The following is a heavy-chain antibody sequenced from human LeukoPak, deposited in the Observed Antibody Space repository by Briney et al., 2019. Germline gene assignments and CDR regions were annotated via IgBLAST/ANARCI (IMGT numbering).Heavy chain of an antibody. CDR1: GGSISSSSYY. CDR3: ARHATMVRGVKGYFDY. CDR2: FHTSGTT. V-gene: IGHV4-61*02. J-gene: IGHJ4*02. Sequence: SETLSLTCTVSGGSISSSSYYWGWIRQPAGKGLEWIGRFHTSGTTNYNPSLRSRVTMSADTSKNQFSLKLSSVTAADTAVYYCARHATMVRGVKGYFDYWGQGTLVTVSS. D-gene: IGHD3-10*01.